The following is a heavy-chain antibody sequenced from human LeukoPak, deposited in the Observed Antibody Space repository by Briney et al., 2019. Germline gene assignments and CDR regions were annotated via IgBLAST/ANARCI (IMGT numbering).Heavy chain of an antibody. J-gene: IGHJ5*02. D-gene: IGHD3-10*01. CDR3: ARLEGFGWFDP. V-gene: IGHV4-34*01. CDR2: INHSGST. Sequence: SETLSLTCAVYGGSFSGYYWSWIRQPPGKGLEWIGEINHSGSTNYNPSLKSRVTISVDTSKNQFSLKLSSVTAADTAVYYCARLEGFGWFDPWGQGTLVTVSS. CDR1: GGSFSGYY.